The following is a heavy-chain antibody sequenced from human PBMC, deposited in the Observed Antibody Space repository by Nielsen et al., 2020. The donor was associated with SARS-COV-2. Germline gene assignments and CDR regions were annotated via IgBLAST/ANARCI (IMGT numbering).Heavy chain of an antibody. V-gene: IGHV4-39*01. D-gene: IGHD2-15*01. CDR2: IYYSGST. CDR1: GGSISSSSYY. J-gene: IGHJ4*02. CDR3: ARDIVAAGSFDY. Sequence: ETLSLTCTVSGGSISSSSYYWGWIRQPPGKGLEWIGSIYYSGSTYYNPSLKSRVTISVDTSKNQFSLKLSSVTAADTAVYYCARDIVAAGSFDYWGQGTLVTVSS.